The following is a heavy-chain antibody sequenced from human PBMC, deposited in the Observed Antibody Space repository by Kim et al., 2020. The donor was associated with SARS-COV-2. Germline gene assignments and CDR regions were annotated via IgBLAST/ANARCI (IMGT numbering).Heavy chain of an antibody. D-gene: IGHD5-18*01. Sequence: SETLSLTCAVSGGSVTRTWWSWVRQPPGKGPAWIGKIYQSGSTNYNPSLASLVTISLDKSKNQLSLKLNSVTAADTALYYCTRVTGYGYGALDMWGQGTMVIVSS. J-gene: IGHJ3*02. CDR3: TRVTGYGYGALDM. V-gene: IGHV4-4*02. CDR1: GGSVTRTW. CDR2: IYQSGST.